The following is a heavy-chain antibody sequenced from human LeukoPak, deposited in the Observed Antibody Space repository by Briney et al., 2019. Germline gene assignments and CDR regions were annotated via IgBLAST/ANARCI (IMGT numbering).Heavy chain of an antibody. CDR1: GGSISSYY. CDR3: ARDLSGDYGPNWFDP. D-gene: IGHD4-17*01. J-gene: IGHJ5*02. Sequence: SETLSLTCAVSGGSISSYYWSWIRQPPGKGLEWIGYIYYSGSTNYNPSLKSRVTISVDTSKNQFSLKLSSVTAADTAVYYYARDLSGDYGPNWFDPWGQGTLVTVSS. V-gene: IGHV4-59*01. CDR2: IYYSGST.